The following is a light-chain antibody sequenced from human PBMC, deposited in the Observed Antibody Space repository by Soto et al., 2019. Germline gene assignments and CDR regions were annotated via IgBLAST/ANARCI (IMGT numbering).Light chain of an antibody. CDR1: QGIGDR. Sequence: DILMTQSPATLSVSVGDRVTITCRASQGIGDRLAWYQQKPGKTPRLPIYDTSSMESGVPARFSGSRSGTEFTLTICSLQSDDFATYYCQHYDSYSFTFGEGTKVDIK. CDR2: DTS. CDR3: QHYDSYSFT. J-gene: IGKJ4*01. V-gene: IGKV1-5*01.